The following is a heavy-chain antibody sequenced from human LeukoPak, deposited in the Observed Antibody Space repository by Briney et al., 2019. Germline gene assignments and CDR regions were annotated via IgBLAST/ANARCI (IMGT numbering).Heavy chain of an antibody. V-gene: IGHV1-69*05. Sequence: SSVKVSCKASGGTLSSYAISWVRQAPGQGLEWMGGIIPIFGTANYAQKFQGRVTITTDESTSTAYMELSSLRSEDTAVYYCARAPGRAIRHFDYWGQGTLVTVSS. CDR3: ARAPGRAIRHFDY. CDR1: GGTLSSYA. J-gene: IGHJ4*02. CDR2: IIPIFGTA. D-gene: IGHD2-2*01.